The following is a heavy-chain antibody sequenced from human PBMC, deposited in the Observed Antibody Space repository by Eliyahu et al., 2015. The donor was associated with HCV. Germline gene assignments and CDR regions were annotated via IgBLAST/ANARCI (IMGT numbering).Heavy chain of an antibody. CDR2: MNPNXGNT. CDR3: ARVVPVAGTWRATEYYYYGMDV. D-gene: IGHD6-19*01. CDR1: GYTFXXXD. V-gene: IGHV1-8*01. Sequence: QVQLVQSGAEVKKPGASVKVSCKASGYTFXXXDINWVRQATGQGXEWMGWMNPNXGNTGYAQKFQGRVTMTRNTSISTAYMELSSLRSEDTAVYYCARVVPVAGTWRATEYYYYGMDVWGQGTTVTVSS. J-gene: IGHJ6*02.